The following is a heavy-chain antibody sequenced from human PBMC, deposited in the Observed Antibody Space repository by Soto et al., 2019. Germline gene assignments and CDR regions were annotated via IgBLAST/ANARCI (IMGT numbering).Heavy chain of an antibody. Sequence: GGSLRLSCAASGFTFSDYYMNWIRQAPGKGLEWISYISGGGGSTIYYTDSVKGRFTISRDNAKKSLYLDMNSLRAEDTAVYFCARGRGYYDSSGYDFWGQGTPVTVSS. V-gene: IGHV3-11*01. J-gene: IGHJ4*02. CDR3: ARGRGYYDSSGYDF. CDR2: ISGGGGSTI. CDR1: GFTFSDYY. D-gene: IGHD3-22*01.